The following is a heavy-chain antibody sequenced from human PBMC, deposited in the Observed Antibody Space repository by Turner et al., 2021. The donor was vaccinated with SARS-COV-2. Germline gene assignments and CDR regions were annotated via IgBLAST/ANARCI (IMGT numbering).Heavy chain of an antibody. Sequence: QLQLQQSGAGLFTPSETLSLPCAVSAESFSGHFWTWIRRSPGKGLEWFAEIDHTGSANYNPSLKRRVALTVDTLKRHFSLMMHSVTAADKAIYYCGRGWGGYNFSFDYWGRGALVAVSS. CDR3: GRGWGGYNFSFDY. CDR2: IDHTGSA. J-gene: IGHJ4*02. D-gene: IGHD5-12*01. CDR1: AESFSGHF. V-gene: IGHV4-34*01.